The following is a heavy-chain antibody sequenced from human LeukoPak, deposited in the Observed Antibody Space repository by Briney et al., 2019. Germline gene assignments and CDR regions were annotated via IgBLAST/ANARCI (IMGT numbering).Heavy chain of an antibody. J-gene: IGHJ4*02. CDR1: GFTFSSYD. V-gene: IGHV3-13*01. CDR3: AKARSPKNTAMAPLGY. Sequence: GGSLRLSCAASGFTFSSYDMHWVRQVTGKGLEWVSAIGTAGDTYYPGSVKGRFTISRENAKNSLYLQMNSLRAEDTAVYYCAKARSPKNTAMAPLGYWGQGTLVTVSS. D-gene: IGHD5-18*01. CDR2: IGTAGDT.